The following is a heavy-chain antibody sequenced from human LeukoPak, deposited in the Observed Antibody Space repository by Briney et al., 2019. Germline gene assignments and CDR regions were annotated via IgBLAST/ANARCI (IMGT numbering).Heavy chain of an antibody. CDR3: ARGTIFGVVMDV. CDR2: LYYGGST. D-gene: IGHD3-3*01. V-gene: IGHV4-59*01. Sequence: PSETLSLTCTASGGSISSYYWSWIRQPPGKGLEWIGYLYYGGSTIYNPSLKSRVTISVDTSKNQFSLKLTSVTAADTAVYYCARGTIFGVVMDVWGQGTTVTVSS. CDR1: GGSISSYY. J-gene: IGHJ6*02.